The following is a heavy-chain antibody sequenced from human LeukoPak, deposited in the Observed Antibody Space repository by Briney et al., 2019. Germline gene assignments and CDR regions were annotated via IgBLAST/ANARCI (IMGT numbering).Heavy chain of an antibody. Sequence: GGSLRLSCVVSGFTFSGSAVHWVRQASGKGLEWVGRIRSKANNYATAYAASVKGRFTISRDDSKNTAYLQMNSLKAEDTAVYYCTGDNFDSSVKFDYWGQGTLVTVSS. CDR3: TGDNFDSSVKFDY. V-gene: IGHV3-73*01. CDR2: IRSKANNYAT. D-gene: IGHD3-22*01. CDR1: GFTFSGSA. J-gene: IGHJ4*02.